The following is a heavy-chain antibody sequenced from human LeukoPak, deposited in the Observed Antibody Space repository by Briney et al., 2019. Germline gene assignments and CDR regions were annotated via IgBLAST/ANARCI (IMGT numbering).Heavy chain of an antibody. Sequence: SETLSLTCSVSGESIKSTSNYWAWVRQPPGRGLEWIGHIYYSTNTYYNSSLKSRVTISYDTSKNQVSLSLRSVTAADTALYFCVRRVAGTFYFDKWGEGSLVSVSS. CDR1: GESIKSTSNY. V-gene: IGHV4-39*01. CDR2: IYYSTNT. CDR3: VRRVAGTFYFDK. D-gene: IGHD6-19*01. J-gene: IGHJ4*02.